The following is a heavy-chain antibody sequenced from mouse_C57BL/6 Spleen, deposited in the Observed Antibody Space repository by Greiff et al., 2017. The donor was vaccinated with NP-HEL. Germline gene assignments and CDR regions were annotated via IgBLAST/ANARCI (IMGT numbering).Heavy chain of an antibody. CDR2: LSNGGGST. J-gene: IGHJ2*01. CDR1: GFTFSDYY. Sequence: EVMLVESGGGLVQPGGSLKLSCAASGFTFSDYYMYWVRQTPEKRLEWVAYLSNGGGSTYYPDTVKGRFTISRDNAKNTLYLQMSRLKSEDTAMYYCARHGNSFDYWGQGTTLTVSS. D-gene: IGHD1-1*02. V-gene: IGHV5-12*01. CDR3: ARHGNSFDY.